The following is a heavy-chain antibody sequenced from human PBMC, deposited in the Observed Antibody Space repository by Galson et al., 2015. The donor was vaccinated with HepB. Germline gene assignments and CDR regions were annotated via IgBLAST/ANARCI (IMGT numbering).Heavy chain of an antibody. V-gene: IGHV1-18*04. CDR3: ARAHHNYYDSSGYYSQAAFDI. CDR2: ISAYNGNT. CDR1: GYTFTSYG. Sequence: SVKVSCKASGYTFTSYGISWVRQAPGQGLEWMGWISAYNGNTNYAQKLQGRVTMTTDTSTSTAYMELRSLRSDDTAVYYCARAHHNYYDSSGYYSQAAFDIWGQGTMVTVSS. D-gene: IGHD3-22*01. J-gene: IGHJ3*02.